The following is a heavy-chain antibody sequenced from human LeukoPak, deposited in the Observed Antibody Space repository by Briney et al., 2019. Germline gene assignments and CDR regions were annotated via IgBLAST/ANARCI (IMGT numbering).Heavy chain of an antibody. J-gene: IGHJ5*02. CDR3: ARGGRPRNWFDP. CDR1: GFTFSNFV. V-gene: IGHV3-21*01. D-gene: IGHD1-14*01. Sequence: GGSLRLSCAASGFTFSNFVMHWVRQAPGKGLEWVSSISSSSSYIYYADSVKGRFTISRDNAKNSLYLQMNSLRAEDTAVYYCARGGRPRNWFDPWGQGTLVTVSS. CDR2: ISSSSSYI.